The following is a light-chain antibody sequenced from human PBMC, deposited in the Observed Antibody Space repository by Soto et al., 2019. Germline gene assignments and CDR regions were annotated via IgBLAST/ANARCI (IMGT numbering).Light chain of an antibody. CDR1: QSVSSNY. CDR2: GAS. J-gene: IGKJ4*01. Sequence: ETVMTQSPATLSVSPGERATLSCRASQSVSSNYLAWYQQKPGQAPRLLIYGASSRATGIPDRFSGSGSGTDFTLTISRLEPEDFVVYYCQQYGSSPPLTFGGGTKVDIK. V-gene: IGKV3-20*01. CDR3: QQYGSSPPLT.